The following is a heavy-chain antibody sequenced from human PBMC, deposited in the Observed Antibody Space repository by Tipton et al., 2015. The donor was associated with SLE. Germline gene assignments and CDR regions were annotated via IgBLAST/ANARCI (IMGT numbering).Heavy chain of an antibody. CDR1: GGSFSGYY. CDR3: ARGFTMIVVASDAFDI. J-gene: IGHJ3*02. V-gene: IGHV4-34*01. CDR2: INHSGST. Sequence: TLSLTCAVYGGSFSGYYWSWIRQPPGKGLEWIGEINHSGSTNYNPSLKSRVTISVDTSKNQFPLKLSSVTAADTAVYYCARGFTMIVVASDAFDIWGQGTMVTVSS. D-gene: IGHD3-22*01.